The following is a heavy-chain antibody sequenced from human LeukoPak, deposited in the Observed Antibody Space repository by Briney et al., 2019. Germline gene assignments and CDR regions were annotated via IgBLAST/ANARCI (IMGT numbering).Heavy chain of an antibody. CDR3: ARQGGGFWYFDL. D-gene: IGHD6-25*01. CDR2: IYYSGST. Sequence: TSETLSLTCTVSGGSISSYYWSWIRQPPGKGLEWIGYIYYSGSTNYNPSLKSRVTISVDTSKDQFSLKLSSVTAADTAVYYCARQGGGFWYFDLWGRGTLVTVSS. J-gene: IGHJ2*01. CDR1: GGSISSYY. V-gene: IGHV4-59*08.